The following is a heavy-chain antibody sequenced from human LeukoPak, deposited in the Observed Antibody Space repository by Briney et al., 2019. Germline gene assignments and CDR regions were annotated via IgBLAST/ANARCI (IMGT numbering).Heavy chain of an antibody. CDR1: GFTFSSYV. CDR3: ARDLAAAADRAFDI. J-gene: IGHJ3*02. D-gene: IGHD6-13*01. CDR2: ISSSGSTI. V-gene: IGHV3-48*03. Sequence: GGSLRLSCAASGFTFSSYVMNWVRQAPGKGLEWVSYISSSGSTIYYADSVKGRFTISRDNAKNSLYLQMNSLRAEDTAVYYCARDLAAAADRAFDIWGQGTMVTVSS.